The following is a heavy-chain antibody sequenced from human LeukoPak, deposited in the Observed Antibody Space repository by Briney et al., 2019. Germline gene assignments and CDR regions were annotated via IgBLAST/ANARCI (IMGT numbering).Heavy chain of an antibody. CDR2: ISYDGSNK. J-gene: IGHJ4*02. Sequence: PGRSLRLSCAASGFTFSSYAMHWVRQAPGKGLEWVAVISYDGSNKYYADSVKGRFTISRDNSKNTLYLQMNSLRAEDTAVYYCARESIFLEYYFDCWGQGTLVTVSS. D-gene: IGHD3-9*01. V-gene: IGHV3-30-3*01. CDR1: GFTFSSYA. CDR3: ARESIFLEYYFDC.